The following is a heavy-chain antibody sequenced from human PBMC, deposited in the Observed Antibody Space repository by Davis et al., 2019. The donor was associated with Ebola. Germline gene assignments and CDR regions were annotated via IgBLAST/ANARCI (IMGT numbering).Heavy chain of an antibody. CDR3: ARERALRFLEWLARGENYYYYYGMEV. CDR1: GYTFSNYG. Sequence: ASVKVSCKASGYTFSNYGISWVRQAPGQGLEWMGWISAYNGDTNYAQKLQGRVTMTIDTSTSTAYMELRSLRSDDTAVYYCARERALRFLEWLARGENYYYYYGMEVWGKGTTVTVSS. CDR2: ISAYNGDT. J-gene: IGHJ6*04. V-gene: IGHV1-18*01. D-gene: IGHD3-3*01.